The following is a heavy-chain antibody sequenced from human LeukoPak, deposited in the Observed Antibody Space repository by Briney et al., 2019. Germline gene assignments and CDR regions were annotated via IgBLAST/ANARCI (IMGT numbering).Heavy chain of an antibody. CDR2: IYYSGST. J-gene: IGHJ4*02. Sequence: PSETLSLTCTVSGGSISSSSYYWGWIRQPPGKGLEWIGSIYYSGSTYYNPSLKSRVTISVDTSKNQFSLKLSSVTAADTAVYYCARDRDYYDSSGHFDYWGQGTLVTVSS. D-gene: IGHD3-22*01. V-gene: IGHV4-39*02. CDR1: GGSISSSSYY. CDR3: ARDRDYYDSSGHFDY.